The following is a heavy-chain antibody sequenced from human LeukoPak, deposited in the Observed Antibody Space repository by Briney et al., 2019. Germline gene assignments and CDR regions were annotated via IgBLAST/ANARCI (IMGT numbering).Heavy chain of an antibody. D-gene: IGHD3-16*01. V-gene: IGHV1-58*01. Sequence: TSVKVSCKASGFTFTSSAVQWVRQARGQRLEWIGWIVVGSGNTDYAQKFQERVTITRDVSTSTAYMELSSLRSEDAAVYYCAAGGDEENLYYFDYWGQGTLVTVSS. CDR3: AAGGDEENLYYFDY. CDR1: GFTFTSSA. CDR2: IVVGSGNT. J-gene: IGHJ4*02.